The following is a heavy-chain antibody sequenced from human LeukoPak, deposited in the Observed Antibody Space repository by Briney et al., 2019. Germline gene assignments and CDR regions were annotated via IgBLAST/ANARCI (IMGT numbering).Heavy chain of an antibody. CDR1: GFTVSSNY. CDR3: ARIPIVVITSGGY. V-gene: IGHV3-53*01. J-gene: IGHJ4*02. Sequence: GGSLRLSCAASGFTVSSNYMSWVRQAPGKGLDWVSVIYSGGSTYYADSVKGRFTISRDNSRNTLYLQMNSLRAEDAAVYYCARIPIVVITSGGYWGQGTLVTVSS. CDR2: IYSGGST. D-gene: IGHD3-22*01.